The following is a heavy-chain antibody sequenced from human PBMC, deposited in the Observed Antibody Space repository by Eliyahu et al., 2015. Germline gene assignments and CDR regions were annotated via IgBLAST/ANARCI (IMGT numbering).Heavy chain of an antibody. Sequence: EVQLVESGGGLIQPGGSLRLSCAASGFTVXSNXMRWVRQAPGKGLGGLSVMYNGGATYYADSVKGRFTISRDNSKNTLYLQMNSLRADDTAVYYCARDLGAYKRAFDYWGQGTLVTVSS. D-gene: IGHD3-16*01. CDR2: MYNGGAT. J-gene: IGHJ4*02. CDR1: GFTVXSNX. V-gene: IGHV3-53*01. CDR3: ARDLGAYKRAFDY.